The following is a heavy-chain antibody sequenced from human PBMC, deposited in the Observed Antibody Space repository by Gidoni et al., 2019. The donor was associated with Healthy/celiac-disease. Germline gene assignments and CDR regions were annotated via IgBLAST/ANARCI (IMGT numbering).Heavy chain of an antibody. V-gene: IGHV3-49*03. Sequence: EVPLVASGGGLVQPGRSLRLSCTASGFTFGAYAVSWFRQAPGKGLEWVGIIRSKLYGGTTKYAASVKGRFTISRDESKSIAYLQMNSLKTEDTAVYYCAGGYCSSTSCHKFDYWGQGTLVTVSS. D-gene: IGHD2-2*01. J-gene: IGHJ4*02. CDR2: IRSKLYGGTT. CDR3: AGGYCSSTSCHKFDY. CDR1: GFTFGAYA.